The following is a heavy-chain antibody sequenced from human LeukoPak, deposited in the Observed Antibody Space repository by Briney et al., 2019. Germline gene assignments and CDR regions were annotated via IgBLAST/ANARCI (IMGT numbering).Heavy chain of an antibody. D-gene: IGHD6-19*01. CDR2: INPSGGST. V-gene: IGHV1-46*01. J-gene: IGHJ4*02. CDR1: GYTFTSYY. CDR3: ARDRSIAVAGTRGYFDY. Sequence: ASVKVSCKASGYTFTSYYMHWVRQAPGQGLEWMGIINPSGGSTSYAKKFQGRVTMTRDTSTSTVYTELSSLRSEVTAVYYCARDRSIAVAGTRGYFDYWGQGTLVTVSS.